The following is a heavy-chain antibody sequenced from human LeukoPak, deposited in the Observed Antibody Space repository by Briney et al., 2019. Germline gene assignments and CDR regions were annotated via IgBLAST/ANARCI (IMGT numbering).Heavy chain of an antibody. V-gene: IGHV3-30-3*01. CDR3: ARDPREYSSSWYELRFDP. D-gene: IGHD6-13*01. CDR2: ISYDGSNK. Sequence: PGGSLRLSCAASGFTFSSHAMHWVRQAPGKGLEWVAVISYDGSNKYYADSVKGRFTISRDNSKNTLYLQMNSLRAEDTAVYYCARDPREYSSSWYELRFDPWGQGTLVTVSS. J-gene: IGHJ5*02. CDR1: GFTFSSHA.